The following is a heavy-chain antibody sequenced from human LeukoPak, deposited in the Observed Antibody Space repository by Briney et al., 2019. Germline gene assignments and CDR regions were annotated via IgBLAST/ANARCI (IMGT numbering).Heavy chain of an antibody. CDR3: TQNLVAAAGDH. D-gene: IGHD6-13*01. Sequence: HPGGSLRLSCAASGFTFSNYWMTWVRQAPGKGLGWMANIKPDGSVGYYVDSVRGRFIISRDNAGNSLYLQMNSLRVEDTAVYYCTQNLVAAAGDHWGQGTLLIVSS. V-gene: IGHV3-7*01. J-gene: IGHJ4*02. CDR2: IKPDGSVG. CDR1: GFTFSNYW.